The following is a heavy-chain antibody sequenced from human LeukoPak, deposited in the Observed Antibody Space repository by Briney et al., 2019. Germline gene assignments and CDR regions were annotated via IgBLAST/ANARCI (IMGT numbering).Heavy chain of an antibody. Sequence: SETLSLTCTVSGGSISSSSYYWGWIRQPPGKGLEWIGSIYYSGSTYYNPSLKSRVTISVDTSKNQFSLKLSSVTAADTAVYYCARDRVQLLGNTNWFDPWGQGTLVTVSS. CDR3: ARDRVQLLGNTNWFDP. CDR1: GGSISSSSYY. D-gene: IGHD2-2*01. J-gene: IGHJ5*02. V-gene: IGHV4-39*07. CDR2: IYYSGST.